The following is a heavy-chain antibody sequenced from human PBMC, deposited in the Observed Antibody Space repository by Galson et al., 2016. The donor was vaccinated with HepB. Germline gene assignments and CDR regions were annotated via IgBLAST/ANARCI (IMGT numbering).Heavy chain of an antibody. CDR2: IYWDDDK. D-gene: IGHD3-9*01. Sequence: PALVKPTQTLTPTCTFSGFSLSTNGVGVGWIRKPPGKALEWLALIYWDDDKRYGPSLKSRLTIPKDTSQNQVVLTMSNMDPVDTATYYCAPRRGGLRYFDWLSNWFYPWCQGTLVTVSS. J-gene: IGHJ5*02. V-gene: IGHV2-5*05. CDR1: GFSLSTNGVG. CDR3: APRRGGLRYFDWLSNWFYP.